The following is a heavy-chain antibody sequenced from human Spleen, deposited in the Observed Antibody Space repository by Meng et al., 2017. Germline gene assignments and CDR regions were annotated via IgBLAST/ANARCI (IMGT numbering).Heavy chain of an antibody. CDR3: ARTMSYCAGDCNRYFDY. Sequence: GESLKISCAASGFTFSLYWMSWVRQAPGKGLEWVANINLDGTEKYYADSVKGRFTISRDNAKNSLYMQVNSLRAEDTAVYYCARTMSYCAGDCNRYFDYWGQGTLVTVSS. CDR2: INLDGTEK. CDR1: GFTFSLYW. D-gene: IGHD2-21*02. J-gene: IGHJ4*02. V-gene: IGHV3-7*01.